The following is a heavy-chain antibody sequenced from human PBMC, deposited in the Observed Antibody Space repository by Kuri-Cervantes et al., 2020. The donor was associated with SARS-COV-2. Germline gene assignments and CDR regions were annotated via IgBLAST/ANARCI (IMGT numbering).Heavy chain of an antibody. Sequence: SETLSLTCTVSGGPIRTYNYYWGWIRQPPGKGLEWIGNIYYDGRACYNPSLESRVTISVDTSKVYLNMNSVTAADTAVYFCASYERGIGWTDYWGQGTLVTVSS. D-gene: IGHD6-19*01. CDR3: ASYERGIGWTDY. V-gene: IGHV4-39*01. CDR1: GGPIRTYNYY. CDR2: IYYDGRA. J-gene: IGHJ4*02.